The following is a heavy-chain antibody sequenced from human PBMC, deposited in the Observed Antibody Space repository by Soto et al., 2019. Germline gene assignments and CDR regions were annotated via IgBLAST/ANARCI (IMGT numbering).Heavy chain of an antibody. CDR3: VKDLDFGSVFYGLVV. CDR2: ISGSGGNT. D-gene: IGHD3-3*01. J-gene: IGHJ6*02. V-gene: IGHV3-23*01. Sequence: PGGSLRLSCAASGFTFINFAMTWVRQAPGKGLDWVSTISGSGGNTYYADSVKGRFSISRDNSKSTLYLQITSLRTGDTAVYYCVKDLDFGSVFYGLVVWGPGTTVTVSS. CDR1: GFTFINFA.